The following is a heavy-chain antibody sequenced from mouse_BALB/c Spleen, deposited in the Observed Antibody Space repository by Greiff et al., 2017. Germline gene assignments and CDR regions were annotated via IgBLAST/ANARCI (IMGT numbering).Heavy chain of an antibody. CDR3: ARYGNLRYYAMDY. Sequence: EVQLQQSGAELVKPGASVKLSCTASGFNIKDTYMYWVKQRPEQGLEWIGRIDPANGNTKYDPKFQGKATITADTSSNTAYLQLSSLTSEDTAVYYCARYGNLRYYAMDYWGQGTSVTVSS. D-gene: IGHD2-1*01. CDR1: GFNIKDTY. CDR2: IDPANGNT. V-gene: IGHV14-3*02. J-gene: IGHJ4*01.